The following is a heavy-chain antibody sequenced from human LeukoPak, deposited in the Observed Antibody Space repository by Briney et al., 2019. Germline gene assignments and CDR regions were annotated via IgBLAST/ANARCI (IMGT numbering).Heavy chain of an antibody. CDR2: MNPNSGNT. V-gene: IGHV1-8*03. Sequence: ASVKVSCKASGYTFTSYDINWVRQATGQGLEWMGWMNPNSGNTDYAQKFQGRVTITRNTSISTAYMELSSLRSEDTAVYYCARVIGSGIHLFDPWGQGTLVTVSS. CDR3: ARVIGSGIHLFDP. J-gene: IGHJ5*02. CDR1: GYTFTSYD. D-gene: IGHD3-10*01.